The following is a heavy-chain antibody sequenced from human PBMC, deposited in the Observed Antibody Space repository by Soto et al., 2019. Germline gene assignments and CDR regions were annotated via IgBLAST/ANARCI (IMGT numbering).Heavy chain of an antibody. J-gene: IGHJ4*02. V-gene: IGHV3-9*01. D-gene: IGHD3-22*01. CDR3: AKDILYYYDSSGLLG. Sequence: GGSLRLSCAASGFTFDDYAMHWVRQAPGKGLEWVPGISWNSGSIGYADSEKGRFTISRDNAKNSLYLQMNSLRAEDTALYYCAKDILYYYDSSGLLGWGQGTLVTVSS. CDR2: ISWNSGSI. CDR1: GFTFDDYA.